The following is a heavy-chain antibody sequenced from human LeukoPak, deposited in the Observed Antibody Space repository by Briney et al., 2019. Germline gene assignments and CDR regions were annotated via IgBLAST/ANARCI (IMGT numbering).Heavy chain of an antibody. D-gene: IGHD1-26*01. J-gene: IGHJ5*02. Sequence: PSETLSLTCTVSGGSISSGDYYWSWIRQPPGKGLEWIGYNYYSGSTYYNPSLKSRVTISVDTSKNQFSLKLSSVTAADTAVYYCARHGVSRPMGWFDPWGQGTLVTVSS. V-gene: IGHV4-30-4*08. CDR1: GGSISSGDYY. CDR3: ARHGVSRPMGWFDP. CDR2: NYYSGST.